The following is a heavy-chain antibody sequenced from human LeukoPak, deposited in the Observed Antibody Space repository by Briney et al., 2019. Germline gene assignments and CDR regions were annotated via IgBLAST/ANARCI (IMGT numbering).Heavy chain of an antibody. Sequence: SVKVSCKASGGTFSSYAISWVRQAPGQGLEWMGGIIPIFGTANYAQKFQGRVTITADESTSTAYMELSSLRSEDTAVYYCAREYGYGGNGAFDIWGQGTMVTVSS. CDR2: IIPIFGTA. CDR3: AREYGYGGNGAFDI. D-gene: IGHD4-23*01. V-gene: IGHV1-69*13. J-gene: IGHJ3*02. CDR1: GGTFSSYA.